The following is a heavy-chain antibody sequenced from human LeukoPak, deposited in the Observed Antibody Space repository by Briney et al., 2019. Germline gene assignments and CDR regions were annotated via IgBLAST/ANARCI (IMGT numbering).Heavy chain of an antibody. Sequence: PSETLSLTCTVSGGSITSNHWSWVRQPPGKGLEWIGQVHHSGGTSYNPSLRSRVTILIDKSENQFSLKLNSVTAADTAVYYCARHGGHYQSDDWGQGTLVTVSS. CDR1: GGSITSNH. CDR3: ARHGGHYQSDD. CDR2: VHHSGGT. V-gene: IGHV4-4*02. D-gene: IGHD2-21*01. J-gene: IGHJ4*02.